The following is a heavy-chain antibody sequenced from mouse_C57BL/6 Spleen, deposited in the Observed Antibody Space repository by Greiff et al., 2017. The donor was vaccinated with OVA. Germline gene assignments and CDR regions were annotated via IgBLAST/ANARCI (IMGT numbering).Heavy chain of an antibody. J-gene: IGHJ4*01. V-gene: IGHV1-15*01. CDR1: GYTFTDYE. CDR3: TRLRYLDSMDY. D-gene: IGHD2-14*01. Sequence: QVHVKQSGAELVRPGASVTLSCKASGYTFTDYEMHWVKQTPVHGLAWIGAIDPETGGTAYNQKFKCKAILTADKSSSTAYMELRSLSSEDSAVYYCTRLRYLDSMDYWGQGTSVTVSS. CDR2: IDPETGGT.